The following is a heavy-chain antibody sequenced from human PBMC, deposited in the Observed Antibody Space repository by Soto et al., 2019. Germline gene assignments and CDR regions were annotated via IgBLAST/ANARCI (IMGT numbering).Heavy chain of an antibody. D-gene: IGHD3-3*01. J-gene: IGHJ6*03. V-gene: IGHV3-23*01. CDR1: GFTFSSYA. CDR3: AKGAGPDYLRFLEYDLDYYYYYMDV. Sequence: GGSLRLSCAASGFTFSSYAMSWVRQAPGKGLEWVSAISGSGGSTYYADSVKGRFTISRDNSKNTLYLQMNSLRAEDTAVYYCAKGAGPDYLRFLEYDLDYYYYYMDVWGKGTTVTVSS. CDR2: ISGSGGST.